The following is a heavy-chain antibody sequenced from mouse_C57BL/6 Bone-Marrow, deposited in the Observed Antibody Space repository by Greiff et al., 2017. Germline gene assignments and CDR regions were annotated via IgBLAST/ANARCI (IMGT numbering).Heavy chain of an antibody. V-gene: IGHV2-9-1*01. Sequence: VQGVESGPGLVAPSQSLSITCTVSGFSLTSYAISWVRQPPGKGLEWRGVIWTGGGTNYNSALKSRLSISKDNSKSQVFLKMNSLQTDDTARYYCARNRRGWSYFDYWGQGTTLTVSS. D-gene: IGHD2-3*01. J-gene: IGHJ2*01. CDR1: GFSLTSYA. CDR2: IWTGGGT. CDR3: ARNRRGWSYFDY.